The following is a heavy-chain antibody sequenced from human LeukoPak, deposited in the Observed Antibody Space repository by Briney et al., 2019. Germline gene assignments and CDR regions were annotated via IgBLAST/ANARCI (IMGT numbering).Heavy chain of an antibody. V-gene: IGHV4-34*01. J-gene: IGHJ4*02. CDR2: INHSGST. CDR1: GESFSGYY. CDR3: ARGVARTYYFDTSGYAAADY. Sequence: PSETLSLTCAVYGESFSGYYWSWIRQPPGKGLEWIGEINHSGSTNYNPSLKSRVTISVDTSKNQFSLKLSSVTAADTAAYYCARGVARTYYFDTSGYAAADYWGQGTLVTVSS. D-gene: IGHD3-22*01.